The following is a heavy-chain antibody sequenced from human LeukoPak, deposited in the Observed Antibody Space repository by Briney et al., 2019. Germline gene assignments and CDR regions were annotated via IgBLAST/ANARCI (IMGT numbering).Heavy chain of an antibody. J-gene: IGHJ4*02. D-gene: IGHD4-17*01. CDR1: GGSISSYY. V-gene: IGHV4-59*08. CDR3: ARTTVTVSHFDY. Sequence: SETLSLTCTVSGGSISSYYWSWIRQPPGKGLEWIGYIYYSGITNYNPSLKTRVTISVDTSTNQFSLKLNSVTAADTAVYYCARTTVTVSHFDYWGQGTLVTVSS. CDR2: IYYSGIT.